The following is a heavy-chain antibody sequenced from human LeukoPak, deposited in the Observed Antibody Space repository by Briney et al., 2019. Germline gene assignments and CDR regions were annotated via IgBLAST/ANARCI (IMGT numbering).Heavy chain of an antibody. Sequence: GASVKVSCKASGYTFTSYDINWVRQAAGQGLEWMGWMNPNNGNTGYAQQFQGRVTVTRNTSISTAYMELSSLRSDDTAVYYCARGIYFDYWGQGTLVTVSS. V-gene: IGHV1-8*03. CDR2: MNPNNGNT. J-gene: IGHJ4*02. CDR1: GYTFTSYD. CDR3: ARGIYFDY.